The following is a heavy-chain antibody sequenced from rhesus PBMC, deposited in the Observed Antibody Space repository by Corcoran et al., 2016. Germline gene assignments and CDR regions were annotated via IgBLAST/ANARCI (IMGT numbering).Heavy chain of an antibody. CDR3: ATPADLDY. CDR2: IYGSGGGT. CDR1: GGSINSGYD. Sequence: GGGPGVVKPSETLSLTCAVSGGSINSGYDWSWIRQPPGKGLEWIGYIYGSGGGTNYNPSLKNRVTISIDTSKNQFSLKLSSVTAADTAVYYCATPADLDYWGQGVLVTVSS. V-gene: IGHV4-106*01. D-gene: IGHD6-31*01. J-gene: IGHJ4*01.